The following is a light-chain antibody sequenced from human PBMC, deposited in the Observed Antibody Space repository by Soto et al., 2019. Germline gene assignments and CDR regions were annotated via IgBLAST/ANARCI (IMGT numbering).Light chain of an antibody. V-gene: IGKV1-5*03. CDR2: KAS. J-gene: IGKJ1*01. CDR3: QQYSSYSWM. CDR1: QSISSW. Sequence: DIQMTQSPSTLSASVGDRVTITCRASQSISSWLAWYQQKPGKAPKLLIYKASSLESGVPSRFSGSGFGTVFTLTISSLQPDDFAAYYCQQYSSYSWMFGQGTKVEIK.